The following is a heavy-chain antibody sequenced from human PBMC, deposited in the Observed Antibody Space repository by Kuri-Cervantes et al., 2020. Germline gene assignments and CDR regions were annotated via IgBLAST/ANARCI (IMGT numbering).Heavy chain of an antibody. D-gene: IGHD3-22*01. CDR3: AGHYYDSSGYYGYYYYGMDV. CDR1: GFTFSDYY. CDR2: ISSSGSTI. J-gene: IGHJ6*02. V-gene: IGHV3-11*04. Sequence: GESLKISCAASGFTFSDYYMSWIRQAPGKGLEWVSYISSSGSTIYYADSVKGRFTISRDNAKNSLYLQMNSLRAEDTAVYYCAGHYYDSSGYYGYYYYGMDVWGQGTTVTVSS.